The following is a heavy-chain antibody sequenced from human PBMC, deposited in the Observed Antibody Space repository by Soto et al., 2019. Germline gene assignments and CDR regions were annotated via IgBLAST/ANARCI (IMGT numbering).Heavy chain of an antibody. CDR1: GGTFSSYA. CDR3: ARDLSGAYYYYYGMDV. CDR2: IIPIFGTA. J-gene: IGHJ6*02. D-gene: IGHD1-26*01. Sequence: QVQLVQSGAEVKKPGSSVKVSCKASGGTFSSYAISWVRQAPGRGLEWMGGIIPIFGTANYAQKFQGRVTITADKSTSTAYMELSSLRSEDTAVYYCARDLSGAYYYYYGMDVWGQGTTVTVSS. V-gene: IGHV1-69*06.